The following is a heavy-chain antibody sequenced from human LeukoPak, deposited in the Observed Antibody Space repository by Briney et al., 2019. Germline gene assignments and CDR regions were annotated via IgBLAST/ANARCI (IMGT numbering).Heavy chain of an antibody. D-gene: IGHD3-22*01. Sequence: SGGSLRLSCAASGFTFSSYSMNWVRQAPGKGLEWVSAISGSGGSTYYADSVKGRFTISRDNSKNTLYLQMNSLRAEDTAVYYCAVNLYDSSGYYRFADYWGQGTLVTVSS. CDR1: GFTFSSYS. CDR3: AVNLYDSSGYYRFADY. V-gene: IGHV3-23*01. CDR2: ISGSGGST. J-gene: IGHJ4*02.